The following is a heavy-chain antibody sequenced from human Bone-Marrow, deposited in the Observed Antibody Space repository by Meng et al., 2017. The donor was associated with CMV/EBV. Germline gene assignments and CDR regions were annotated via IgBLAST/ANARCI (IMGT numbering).Heavy chain of an antibody. D-gene: IGHD3-10*01. CDR3: ARDLKEEHARPPETGSGSYIGYGYYNYYGMDV. CDR2: IIPIFGTA. V-gene: IGHV1-69*05. CDR1: GGTFSSYA. Sequence: SVKVSCKASGGTFSSYAISWVRQAPGQGLVWMGGIIPIFGTANYAQKFQGRVTITTDESTSTAYMELSSLRSEDTAVYYCARDLKEEHARPPETGSGSYIGYGYYNYYGMDVWGQGTTVTVSS. J-gene: IGHJ6*01.